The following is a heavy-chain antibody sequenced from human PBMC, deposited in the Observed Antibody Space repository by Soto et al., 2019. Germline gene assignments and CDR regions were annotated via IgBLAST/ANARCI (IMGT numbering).Heavy chain of an antibody. CDR3: VRQPGGVATPGDDY. J-gene: IGHJ4*02. CDR1: GYPFSAFD. CDR2: MNPDSGDT. D-gene: IGHD2-15*01. Sequence: ASVKVSCKASGYPFSAFDINWVRQAGGQGLEWMGWMNPDSGDTAFAQRFQDRITMTRSTSISTAYTELSRLTSDDTAVYFCVRQPGGVATPGDDYWGQGTLVTVSS. V-gene: IGHV1-8*01.